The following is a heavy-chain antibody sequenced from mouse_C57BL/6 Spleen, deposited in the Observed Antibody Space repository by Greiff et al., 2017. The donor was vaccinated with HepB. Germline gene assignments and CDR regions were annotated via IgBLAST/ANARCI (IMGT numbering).Heavy chain of an antibody. V-gene: IGHV1-50*01. CDR1: GYTFTSYW. CDR2: IDPSDSYT. CDR3: ARAVGNY. Sequence: QVLLQQPGAELVKPGASVKLSCKASGYTFTSYWMQWVKQRPGQGLEWIGEIDPSDSYTNYNQKFKGKATLTVDTSSSTAYMQLSSLTSEDSAVYYCARAVGNYWGQGTTLTVSS. D-gene: IGHD1-1*02. J-gene: IGHJ2*01.